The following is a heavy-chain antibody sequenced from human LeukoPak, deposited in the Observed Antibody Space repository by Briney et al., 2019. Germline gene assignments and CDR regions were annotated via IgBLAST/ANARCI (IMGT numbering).Heavy chain of an antibody. CDR2: IYYSGST. D-gene: IGHD3-10*01. J-gene: IGHJ4*02. CDR3: ARGVSGDY. Sequence: PSQTLSLTCTLSGGSLSRGGYYWSWIRQHPGKGLEWIGYIYYSGSTYYNPSLKSRVTISVDTSKNQFSLKLSSVTAADTAVYYCARGVSGDYWGQGTLVTVSS. V-gene: IGHV4-31*03. CDR1: GGSLSRGGYY.